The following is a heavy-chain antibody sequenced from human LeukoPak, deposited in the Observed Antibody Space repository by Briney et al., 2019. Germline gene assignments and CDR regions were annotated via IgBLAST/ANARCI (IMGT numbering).Heavy chain of an antibody. CDR3: AREGYCSSTSCSLYYYGMDV. CDR2: ITPNSGGT. V-gene: IGHV1-2*02. CDR1: GYTFTGYY. J-gene: IGHJ6*02. Sequence: ASVKVSCKASGYTFTGYYMHWVRQAPGQGLEWMGWITPNSGGTNYAQKFQGRVTMTRDTSISTAYMELSRLRSDDTAVYYCAREGYCSSTSCSLYYYGMDVWGQGTTVTVSS. D-gene: IGHD2-2*01.